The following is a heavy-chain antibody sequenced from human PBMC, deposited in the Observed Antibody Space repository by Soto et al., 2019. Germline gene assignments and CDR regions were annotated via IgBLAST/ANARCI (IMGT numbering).Heavy chain of an antibody. J-gene: IGHJ4*02. D-gene: IGHD2-2*01. CDR3: AIVVVPAAMPVDY. V-gene: IGHV4-39*01. CDR1: GGSISSSSYY. CDR2: IYYSGST. Sequence: QLQLQESGPGLVKPSETLSLTCTVSGGSISSSSYYWGWIRQPPGKGLEWIGSIYYSGSTYYNPSHKSRVTISVDTSKNQFSLKLSSVTAADTAVYYCAIVVVPAAMPVDYWGQGTLVTVSS.